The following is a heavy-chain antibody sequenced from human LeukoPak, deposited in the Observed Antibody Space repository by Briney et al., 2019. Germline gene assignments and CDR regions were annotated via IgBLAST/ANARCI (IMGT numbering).Heavy chain of an antibody. CDR3: LRGDRRDY. Sequence: PGGSLRLSCAASGFTVSSNYMGWVRQAPGKGLEWVSVIYSGGSTYYADSVKGRFIISRDNAKDSLYLQMNSLRVEDTAVYYCLRGDRRDYWGQGTLVTVSS. CDR2: IYSGGST. J-gene: IGHJ4*02. CDR1: GFTVSSNY. V-gene: IGHV3-66*01.